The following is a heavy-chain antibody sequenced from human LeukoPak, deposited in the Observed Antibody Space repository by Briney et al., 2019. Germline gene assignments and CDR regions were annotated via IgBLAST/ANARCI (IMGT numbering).Heavy chain of an antibody. CDR1: GGSISSYY. J-gene: IGHJ4*02. D-gene: IGHD3-10*01. V-gene: IGHV4-39*07. CDR3: ASGPRHMVRGAPFDY. Sequence: SETLSLTCTVSGGSISSYYWSWIRQPPGKGLEWIGSIYYSGSTYYNPSLKSRVTISVDTSKNQFSLKLSSVTAADTAVYYCASGPRHMVRGAPFDYWGQGTLVTVSS. CDR2: IYYSGST.